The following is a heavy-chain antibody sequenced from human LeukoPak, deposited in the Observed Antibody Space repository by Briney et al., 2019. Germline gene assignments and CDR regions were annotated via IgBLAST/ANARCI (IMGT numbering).Heavy chain of an antibody. D-gene: IGHD6-13*01. CDR2: IYYSGST. CDR3: ATTIAAAGLEYFQH. V-gene: IGHV4-59*01. CDR1: GGSISSYY. Sequence: PSETLSLTCTVSGGSISSYYWSWIRQPPGKGLEWIGYIYYSGSTNYNPSLKSRVPISVDTSKNQFSLKLSSVTAADTAVYYCATTIAAAGLEYFQHWGQGTLVTVSS. J-gene: IGHJ1*01.